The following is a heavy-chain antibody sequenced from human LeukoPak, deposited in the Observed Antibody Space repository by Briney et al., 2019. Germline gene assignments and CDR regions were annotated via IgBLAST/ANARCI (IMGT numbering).Heavy chain of an antibody. Sequence: GGSLRLSCAASGFTFSSYGMHWVRQAPGKGLEWVAVIWYDGSNKYYADSVKGRFTISRDNSKNTLYLQMSSLRPEDTAVYYCAKAWRAYGDYHTFDIWGQGTMVTVSS. D-gene: IGHD4-17*01. CDR3: AKAWRAYGDYHTFDI. J-gene: IGHJ3*02. V-gene: IGHV3-30*02. CDR1: GFTFSSYG. CDR2: IWYDGSNK.